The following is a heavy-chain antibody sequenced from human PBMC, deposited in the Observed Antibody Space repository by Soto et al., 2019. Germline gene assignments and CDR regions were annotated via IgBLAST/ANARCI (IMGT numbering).Heavy chain of an antibody. CDR3: ARGGYRGYEKRDFDY. CDR1: GGTFSSYA. J-gene: IGHJ4*02. D-gene: IGHD5-12*01. CDR2: IIPIFGTA. V-gene: IGHV1-69*12. Sequence: QVQLVQSGAEVKKPGSSVKVSCKASGGTFSSYAISWVRQAPGQGLEWMGGIIPIFGTANYAEKFQGRVTIXXEXSXXTDYMEMSSLRSEETAVYYCARGGYRGYEKRDFDYWGQGTLVTVSS.